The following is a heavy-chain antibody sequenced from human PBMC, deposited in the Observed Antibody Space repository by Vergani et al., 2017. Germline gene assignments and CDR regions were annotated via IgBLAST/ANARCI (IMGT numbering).Heavy chain of an antibody. D-gene: IGHD6-13*01. J-gene: IGHJ4*02. Sequence: QVTLKESGPALVKHTQTLTLTCTFSGFSLSTTSMRVSWIRQPPGKALEWLARIDWDDGKFYSTSLKTRLTISKGTSNNQVVLTMTNMDPVDTATYYCAQTTAAGQGLFDYWGQGALVTVSS. V-gene: IGHV2-70*04. CDR2: IDWDDGK. CDR1: GFSLSTTSMR. CDR3: AQTTAAGQGLFDY.